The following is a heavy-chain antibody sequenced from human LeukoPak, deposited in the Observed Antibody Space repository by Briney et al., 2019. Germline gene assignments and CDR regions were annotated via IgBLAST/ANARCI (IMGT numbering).Heavy chain of an antibody. J-gene: IGHJ4*02. Sequence: SETLSLTCTVSGYSISSGYYWSWIRQPAGKGLEWIGRIYTSGSTNYNPSLKSRVTMSVDTSKNQFSLKLSSVTAADTAVYYCARSTGYSSSWYDYWGQGTLVTVSS. CDR1: GYSISSGYY. CDR2: IYTSGST. CDR3: ARSTGYSSSWYDY. D-gene: IGHD6-13*01. V-gene: IGHV4-4*07.